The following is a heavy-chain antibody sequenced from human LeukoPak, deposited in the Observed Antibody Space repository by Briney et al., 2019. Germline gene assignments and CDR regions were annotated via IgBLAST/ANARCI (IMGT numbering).Heavy chain of an antibody. Sequence: SVKVSCKASGGTFSSYAISWVRQAPGQGLEWMGGIIPIFGTANYAQKFQGRVTITADESTSTAYMELSSLRSEDTAEYYCARDSGSSWNYYYYGMDVWGQGTTVTVSS. CDR3: ARDSGSSWNYYYYGMDV. V-gene: IGHV1-69*13. CDR2: IIPIFGTA. J-gene: IGHJ6*02. D-gene: IGHD6-13*01. CDR1: GGTFSSYA.